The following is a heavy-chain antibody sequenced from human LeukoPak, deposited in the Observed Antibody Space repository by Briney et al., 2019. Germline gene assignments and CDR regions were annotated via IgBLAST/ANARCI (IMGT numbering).Heavy chain of an antibody. CDR1: GYSITTGRY. Sequence: SETLSLTCAVSGYSITTGRYWGWIRQPPGKGLEWIGSVYHSGSTYYNPSLKSRVTISVDTSKNQFSLNLRSVTAADTAVYYCARATPYRSGCTRLDYRGEGTLVTVSS. V-gene: IGHV4-38-2*01. D-gene: IGHD6-19*01. CDR3: ARATPYRSGCTRLDY. CDR2: VYHSGST. J-gene: IGHJ4*02.